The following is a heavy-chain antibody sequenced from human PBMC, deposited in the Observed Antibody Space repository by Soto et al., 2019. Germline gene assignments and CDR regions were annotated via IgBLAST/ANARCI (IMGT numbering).Heavy chain of an antibody. CDR3: ARIAVAVHFDY. J-gene: IGHJ4*02. CDR2: INHSGST. Sequence: SETLSLTCAVYGGSFSGYYWSWIRQPPGKGLEWIGEINHSGSTNYNPSLKSRVTISVDTSKNQFSLKLSSVTAADTAVYYCARIAVAVHFDYWGQGTLVTVSS. V-gene: IGHV4-34*01. D-gene: IGHD6-19*01. CDR1: GGSFSGYY.